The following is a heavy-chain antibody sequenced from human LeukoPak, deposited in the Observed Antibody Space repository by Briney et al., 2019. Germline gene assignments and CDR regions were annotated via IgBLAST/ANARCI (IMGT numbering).Heavy chain of an antibody. CDR3: AREGPFSGYFYI. D-gene: IGHD5-12*01. V-gene: IGHV4-59*13. CDR2: IYDSVST. J-gene: IGHJ3*02. Sequence: SESLSLTCSVPDDSIRSNYWSWIRRSPGKGLEWIGYIYDSVSTNYNPSLKSRLTISVDTSKRQFSLKLSSVTAADTAVYYCAREGPFSGYFYIWGQGTMVIVSS. CDR1: DDSIRSNY.